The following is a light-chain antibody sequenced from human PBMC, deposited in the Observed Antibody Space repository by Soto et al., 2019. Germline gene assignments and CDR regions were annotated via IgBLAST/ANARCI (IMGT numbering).Light chain of an antibody. CDR1: QGISSY. J-gene: IGKJ3*01. Sequence: DIQLTESPSFLSASVGDRVTITCRASQGISSYLAWYQQKPGKVPKILIYVTSTLQIGVPPRCRCSGSGTEFTHTISSLQPEDFATEDWQQLNSYPFTVGPGTKVDIK. CDR2: VTS. CDR3: QQLNSYPFT. V-gene: IGKV1-9*01.